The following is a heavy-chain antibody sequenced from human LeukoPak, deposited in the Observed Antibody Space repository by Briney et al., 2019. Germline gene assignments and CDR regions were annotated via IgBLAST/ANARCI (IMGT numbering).Heavy chain of an antibody. Sequence: GGSLRLSCAASGFTFSSYEMNWVRQAPGEGLEWVSYISSSGSTIYYADSVKGRFTISRDNAKNSLYLQMNSLRAEDTAVYYCATYCSSTSCPNFDYWGQGTLVTVSS. CDR2: ISSSGSTI. J-gene: IGHJ4*02. D-gene: IGHD2-2*01. CDR1: GFTFSSYE. V-gene: IGHV3-48*03. CDR3: ATYCSSTSCPNFDY.